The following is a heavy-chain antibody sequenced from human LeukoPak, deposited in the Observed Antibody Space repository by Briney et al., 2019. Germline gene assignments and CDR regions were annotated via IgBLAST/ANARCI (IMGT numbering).Heavy chain of an antibody. Sequence: GESLKISCKGSGYSFTTYWIGWVRQMPGKGLEWMGIIYPGDSDTRYSPSYQGQVTISADKSITTAYLQWSTLKASDTAMYYCATSHSPGYSSSWYMDYWGQGTLSPSPQ. CDR1: GYSFTTYW. J-gene: IGHJ4*02. V-gene: IGHV5-51*01. D-gene: IGHD6-13*01. CDR2: IYPGDSDT. CDR3: ATSHSPGYSSSWYMDY.